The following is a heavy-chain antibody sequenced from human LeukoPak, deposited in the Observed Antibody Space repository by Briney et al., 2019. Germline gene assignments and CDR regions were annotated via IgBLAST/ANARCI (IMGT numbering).Heavy chain of an antibody. CDR3: ARDVVATIRGGGAFDI. Sequence: ASVKVSCKASGYTFTGYYMHWVRQAPGQGLEWMGWINPNSGGTKYAQKFQGRVTMTRDTSIRTTYMELRSLRSDDTAVYYCARDVVATIRGGGAFDIWGQGTMVTVSS. CDR2: INPNSGGT. J-gene: IGHJ3*02. CDR1: GYTFTGYY. V-gene: IGHV1-2*02. D-gene: IGHD5-12*01.